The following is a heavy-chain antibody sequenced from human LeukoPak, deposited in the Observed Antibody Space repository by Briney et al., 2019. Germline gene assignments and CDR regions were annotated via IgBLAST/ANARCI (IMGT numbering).Heavy chain of an antibody. V-gene: IGHV4-38-2*02. Sequence: SETLSLTCTVSGYSISSGYYWGWIRQPPEKGLEWIGSIYHSGSTYDNPSLKSRATISVDMSKNQFSLILNSVTAADTAVYYCARSDNSDALDAFDIWGPGTLVTVSS. CDR3: ARSDNSDALDAFDI. J-gene: IGHJ3*02. CDR1: GYSISSGYY. CDR2: IYHSGST. D-gene: IGHD6-19*01.